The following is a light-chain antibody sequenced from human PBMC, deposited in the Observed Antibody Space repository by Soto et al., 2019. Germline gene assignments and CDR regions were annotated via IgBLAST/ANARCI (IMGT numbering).Light chain of an antibody. Sequence: EIVLTQSPGTLSLSPGDTATLSCRASQSVSSNNLAWYHQKPGQTPRLLICGASSRATGIPDRFSGSGSGTDFTLTISRLEPEDFAVYYCQQYDNSITFGQGTRLEIE. CDR3: QQYDNSIT. J-gene: IGKJ5*01. CDR2: GAS. CDR1: QSVSSNN. V-gene: IGKV3-20*01.